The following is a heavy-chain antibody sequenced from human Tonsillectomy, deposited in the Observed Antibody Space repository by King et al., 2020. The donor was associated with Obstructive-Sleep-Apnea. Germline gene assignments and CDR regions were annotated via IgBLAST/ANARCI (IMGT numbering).Heavy chain of an antibody. D-gene: IGHD5-12*01. V-gene: IGHV4-38-2*02. Sequence: VQLQESGPGLVKPSETLSLTCTVSGYSISSGYYWGWIRQPPGKGLEWIGSIYHSGSTYYNPSLKSRVTISVDTSKNQFSLKLSSVTAADTAVYYCARQEVATIGGGFDYWGQGTLVTVSS. CDR3: ARQEVATIGGGFDY. CDR1: GYSISSGYY. J-gene: IGHJ4*02. CDR2: IYHSGST.